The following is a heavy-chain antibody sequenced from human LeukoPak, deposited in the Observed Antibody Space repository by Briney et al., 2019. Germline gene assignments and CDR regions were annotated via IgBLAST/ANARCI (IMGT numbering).Heavy chain of an antibody. J-gene: IGHJ3*02. Sequence: APVKVSCKASGGTFSSYAISWVRQAPGQGLEWMGWISAYNGNTNYAQKLQGRVTMTTDTSTSTAYMELRSLRSDDTAVYYCARAATYCSSTSCYKEDDAFDIWGQGTMVTVSS. CDR3: ARAATYCSSTSCYKEDDAFDI. D-gene: IGHD2-2*02. CDR2: ISAYNGNT. CDR1: GGTFSSYA. V-gene: IGHV1-18*01.